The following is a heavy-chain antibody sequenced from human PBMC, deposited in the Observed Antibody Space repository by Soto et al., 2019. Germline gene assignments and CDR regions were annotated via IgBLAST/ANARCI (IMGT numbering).Heavy chain of an antibody. V-gene: IGHV3-43*01. CDR3: AKEKDRIFDY. CDR1: GFTFDDHT. J-gene: IGHJ4*02. CDR2: ITWDAGSA. Sequence: EVQLVESGGGLVKPGGSLRLSCAASGFTFDDHTMHWVRQAPGKGLEWVSLITWDAGSAFYADSVRGRFTISRDNSKNSLYLQMNSLRTEDSALYYCAKEKDRIFDYWGRGTPVTVSS.